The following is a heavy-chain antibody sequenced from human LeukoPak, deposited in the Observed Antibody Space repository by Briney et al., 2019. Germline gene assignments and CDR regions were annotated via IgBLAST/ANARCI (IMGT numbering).Heavy chain of an antibody. V-gene: IGHV4-34*01. CDR1: GGSFSGYY. CDR3: ARANYYYMDV. Sequence: SETLSLTCAVYGGSFSGYYWSWIRQPPGKGLEWIGEINHSGSTNYNPSLKSRVTISVDTSKNQFSLKLSSVTAADTAVYYCARANYYYMDVWGKGTTVTVSS. CDR2: INHSGST. J-gene: IGHJ6*03.